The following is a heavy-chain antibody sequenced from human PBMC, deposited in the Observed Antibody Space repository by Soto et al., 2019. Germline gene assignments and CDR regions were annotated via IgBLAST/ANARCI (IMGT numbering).Heavy chain of an antibody. CDR3: ARVYCSTTTCHVQAFDS. CDR1: GGSISSYY. J-gene: IGHJ4*02. V-gene: IGHV4-59*01. Sequence: PSETLSLTCTVSGGSISSYYWSWIRQPPGKGLEWIGYIYYSGSTNYNPSLKSRVTISVDTSKNQFSLKLSSVAAADTAVYYCARVYCSTTTCHVQAFDSWGQGTLVTVSS. D-gene: IGHD2-2*01. CDR2: IYYSGST.